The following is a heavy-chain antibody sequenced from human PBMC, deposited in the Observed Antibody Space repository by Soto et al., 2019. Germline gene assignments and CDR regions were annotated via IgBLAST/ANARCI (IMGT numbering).Heavy chain of an antibody. CDR2: IYHSGST. CDR1: GGSISSINSYY. J-gene: IGHJ5*02. V-gene: IGHV4-61*01. Sequence: PSETLSLTCTVSGGSISSINSYYWSWIRQPPGKGLEWIGYIYHSGSTNYNPSHKSRVTISVDTSRNQFSLRLSSVTPADTAVYYCARLATPRCYYNWFDPWGQGTLVTVSS. D-gene: IGHD2-15*01. CDR3: ARLATPRCYYNWFDP.